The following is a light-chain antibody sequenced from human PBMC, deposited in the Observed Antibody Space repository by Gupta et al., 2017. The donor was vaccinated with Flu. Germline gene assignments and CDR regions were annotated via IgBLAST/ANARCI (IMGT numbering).Light chain of an antibody. CDR3: LLSYSDSFWV. CDR2: DAN. Sequence: QAVVTQEPSLTVSPGGTVTVTCASSTGPVTSGHYPYWFQQKSGQAPTTLIYDANNRQSWTPARFSGSLLGGKAALTLSGAQPDDEADYYCLLSYSDSFWVFGGGTKVTVL. V-gene: IGLV7-46*01. J-gene: IGLJ3*02. CDR1: TGPVTSGHY.